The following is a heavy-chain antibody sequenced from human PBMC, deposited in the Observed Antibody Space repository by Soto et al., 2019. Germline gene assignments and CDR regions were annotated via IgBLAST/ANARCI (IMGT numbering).Heavy chain of an antibody. D-gene: IGHD3-9*01. CDR2: IWYDGSNK. V-gene: IGHV3-33*01. CDR1: GFTFSSYG. Sequence: PGGSLRLSCAASGFTFSSYGMHWVRQAPGKGLEWVAVIWYDGSNKYYADSVKGRFTISRDNSKNTLYLQMNSLRAEDTAVYYCARDRPNYDILTGPPDYWGQGTLVTVSS. CDR3: ARDRPNYDILTGPPDY. J-gene: IGHJ4*02.